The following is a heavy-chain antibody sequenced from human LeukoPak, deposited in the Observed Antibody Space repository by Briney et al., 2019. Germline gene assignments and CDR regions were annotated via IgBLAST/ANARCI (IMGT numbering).Heavy chain of an antibody. CDR2: IYYSGST. D-gene: IGHD5-24*01. V-gene: IGHV4-59*11. CDR1: GVSISGHY. J-gene: IGHJ4*02. Sequence: SETLSLTCTVTGVSISGHYWGWIRQPPGKGLEWIGYIYYSGSTNYNPSLKSRVTISVDTSKNQFSLKLSSVTAADTAVYYCARGRRDGYNFASRYYFDYWGQGTLVTVSS. CDR3: ARGRRDGYNFASRYYFDY.